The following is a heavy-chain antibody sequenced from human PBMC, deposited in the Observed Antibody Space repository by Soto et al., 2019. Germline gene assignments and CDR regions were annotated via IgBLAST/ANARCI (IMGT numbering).Heavy chain of an antibody. CDR2: ISYDGSNK. J-gene: IGHJ4*02. D-gene: IGHD2-15*01. V-gene: IGHV3-30-3*01. Sequence: QVQLVESGGGVVQPGRSLRLSCAASGFTFSSYAMHWVRQAPGKGLEWVAVISYDGSNKYYADSVKGRFTISRDNSKNTLYLQMNSLRAEDTAVYYCARDSGAAYFDYWGQGTLVTGSS. CDR3: ARDSGAAYFDY. CDR1: GFTFSSYA.